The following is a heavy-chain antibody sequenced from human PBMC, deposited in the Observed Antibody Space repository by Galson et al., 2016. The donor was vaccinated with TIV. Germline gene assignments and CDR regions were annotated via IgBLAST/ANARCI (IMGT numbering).Heavy chain of an antibody. J-gene: IGHJ4*02. V-gene: IGHV1-46*01. CDR1: GDIFSYHY. D-gene: IGHD2-21*02. Sequence: SVKVSCKASGDIFSYHYLNWVRQAPGQGLEWMGLINPNGGGTTYAQKFQGRITMTMETPTNTVYVEPRSLTSEDTAVYYCATIRSFGGDCYYSDFWGQGNLVTVSS. CDR3: ATIRSFGGDCYYSDF. CDR2: INPNGGGT.